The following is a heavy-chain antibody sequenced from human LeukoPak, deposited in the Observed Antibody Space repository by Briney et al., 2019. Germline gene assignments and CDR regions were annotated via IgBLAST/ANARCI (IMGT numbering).Heavy chain of an antibody. V-gene: IGHV4-34*01. CDR2: IYHSGST. J-gene: IGHJ4*02. Sequence: SETLSLTCAVYGGSFSGYYWSWIRQPPGKGLEWIGEIYHSGSTNYNPSLKSRVTISVDKSKNQFSLKLSSVTAADTAVYYCARSWLVRGAFDYWGQGTLVTVSS. CDR3: ARSWLVRGAFDY. D-gene: IGHD6-19*01. CDR1: GGSFSGYY.